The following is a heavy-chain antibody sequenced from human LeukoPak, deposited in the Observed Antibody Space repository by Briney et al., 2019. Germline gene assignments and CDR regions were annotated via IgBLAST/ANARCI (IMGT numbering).Heavy chain of an antibody. J-gene: IGHJ4*02. CDR3: AKGLYYYDSSGFFDY. CDR1: GFTFSSYA. CDR2: ISGSSGST. V-gene: IGHV3-23*01. D-gene: IGHD3-22*01. Sequence: GGSLRLSCAASGFTFSSYAMTWVRQAPGKGLEWVSTISGSSGSTYYADSVKGRFTISRDNARNTLYLQMNSLRAEDTAVYYCAKGLYYYDSSGFFDYWGQGTLVTVSS.